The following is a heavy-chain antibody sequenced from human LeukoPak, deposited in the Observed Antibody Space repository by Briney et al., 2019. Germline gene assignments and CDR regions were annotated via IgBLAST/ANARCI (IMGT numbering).Heavy chain of an antibody. CDR2: ISYDGSDK. CDR1: GFTFSSYA. CDR3: ARDKPYFDY. Sequence: GGSLRLSCAASGFTFSSYAMHWVRQAPGKGLEWVAVISYDGSDKYYADSVKGRFTISRDNSKNTLYLQMNSLRAEDTAVYYCARDKPYFDYWGQGTLVTVSS. V-gene: IGHV3-30-3*01. J-gene: IGHJ4*02.